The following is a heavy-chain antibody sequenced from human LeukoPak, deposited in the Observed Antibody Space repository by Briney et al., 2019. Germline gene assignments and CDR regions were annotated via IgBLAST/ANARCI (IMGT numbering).Heavy chain of an antibody. V-gene: IGHV4-59*01. J-gene: IGHJ4*02. CDR2: IYYSGST. D-gene: IGHD3-3*01. Sequence: SGTLSLTCAVYGGSFSGYYWSWIRQPPGKGLEWIGYIYYSGSTNYNPSLKSRVTISVDTSKNQFSLKLSSVTAADTAVYYCASTTIFGPYFDYWGQGTLVTVSS. CDR3: ASTTIFGPYFDY. CDR1: GGSFSGYY.